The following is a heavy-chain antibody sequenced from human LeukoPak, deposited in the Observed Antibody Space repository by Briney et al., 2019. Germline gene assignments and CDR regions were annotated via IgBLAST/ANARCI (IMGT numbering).Heavy chain of an antibody. Sequence: PGGSLRLSCAASGFTFSSYSMNWVRQAPGKGLEWVAFIVQDGRETYYVDSVKGRFTISRDNAKNSLYLQMNSLGAEDTAVYYCAGGDYFGSGSARRHWFDPWGQGTLVTVSS. D-gene: IGHD3-10*01. CDR1: GFTFSSYS. CDR3: AGGDYFGSGSARRHWFDP. J-gene: IGHJ5*02. CDR2: IVQDGRET. V-gene: IGHV3-7*04.